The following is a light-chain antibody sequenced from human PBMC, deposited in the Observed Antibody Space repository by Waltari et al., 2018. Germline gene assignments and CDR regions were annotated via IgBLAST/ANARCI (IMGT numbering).Light chain of an antibody. J-gene: IGKJ4*02. CDR2: DTS. Sequence: IVLTQSPATLSLFPGERATLTCRASQNIRNSLAWYQQKPGQAPRPVIYDTSNRATGIPVRFSGSGSGTDYTLTISSLEPEDFAVYHCQHRSVWPLTFGGGTKVEIK. CDR3: QHRSVWPLT. V-gene: IGKV3-11*01. CDR1: QNIRNS.